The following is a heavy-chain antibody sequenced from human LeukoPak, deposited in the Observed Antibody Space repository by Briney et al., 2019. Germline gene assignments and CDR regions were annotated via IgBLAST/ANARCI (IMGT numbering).Heavy chain of an antibody. V-gene: IGHV3-7*01. CDR1: GFTFSSYW. CDR2: IKQDGSEK. D-gene: IGHD3-22*01. CDR3: ARDFSSAKTYDYYDSSGYYY. J-gene: IGHJ4*02. Sequence: PGGSLRLSCAASGFTFSSYWMSWVRQAPGKGLEWVANIKQDGSEKYYVDSVKGRFTISRDNAKNTLYLQMNSLRAEDTAVYYCARDFSSAKTYDYYDSSGYYYWGQGTLVTVSS.